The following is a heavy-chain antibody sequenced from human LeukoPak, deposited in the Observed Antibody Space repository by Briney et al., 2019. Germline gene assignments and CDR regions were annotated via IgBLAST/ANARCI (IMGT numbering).Heavy chain of an antibody. D-gene: IGHD2-15*01. V-gene: IGHV3-30*18. CDR3: AKGGNIVVVVAATPLFDY. J-gene: IGHJ4*02. CDR1: GFTFSSYG. CDR2: ISYDGSDK. Sequence: SGGSLRLSCAASGFTFSSYGMHWVRQAPGKGLEWVAVISYDGSDKYYADSVKGRFTISRDNSKNTLYLQMNSLRAKDTAVYYCAKGGNIVVVVAATPLFDYWGQGTLVTVSS.